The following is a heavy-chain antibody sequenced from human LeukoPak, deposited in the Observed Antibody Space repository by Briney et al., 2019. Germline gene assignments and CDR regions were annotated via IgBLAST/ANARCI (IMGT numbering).Heavy chain of an antibody. CDR1: GYTFTSYY. V-gene: IGHV1-2*02. Sequence: ASVKVSCKASGYTFTSYYIHWVRQAPGQGLEWMGWINPNSGGTNYAQKFQGRVTMTRDTSISTAYMELSRLRPDDTAVYYCARVISGSYYYFDYWGQGTLVTVSS. J-gene: IGHJ4*02. CDR3: ARVISGSYYYFDY. D-gene: IGHD1-26*01. CDR2: INPNSGGT.